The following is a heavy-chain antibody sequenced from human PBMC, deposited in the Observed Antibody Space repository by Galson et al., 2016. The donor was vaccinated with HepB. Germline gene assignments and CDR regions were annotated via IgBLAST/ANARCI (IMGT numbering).Heavy chain of an antibody. Sequence: SETLSLTCTVSDDSVSSKTYYWGWIRQPPGQGLEWIGSIPYSWSPNHNPSLKSRVTMSVDTSNNQFSPGLSSVTAADTAVYYCARSCSSSWLQLTVSDYVMDVWGQGTAGPVSS. D-gene: IGHD5-24*01. V-gene: IGHV4-39*01. CDR2: IPYSWSP. CDR3: ARSCSSSWLQLTVSDYVMDV. J-gene: IGHJ6*02. CDR1: DDSVSSKTYY.